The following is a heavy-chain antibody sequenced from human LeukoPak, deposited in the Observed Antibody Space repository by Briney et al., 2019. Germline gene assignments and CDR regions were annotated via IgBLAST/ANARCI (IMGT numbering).Heavy chain of an antibody. V-gene: IGHV3-23*01. CDR1: GFTFSSYA. CDR3: AKPLGYSSGPRDY. D-gene: IGHD6-19*01. Sequence: GGSLRLSCAASGFTFSSYAISWVRQAPGKGLEWVSAISGSGGSTYYADSVKGRFTISRDNSKNTLYLQMNSLRAEDTAVYYCAKPLGYSSGPRDYWGQGTLVTVSS. CDR2: ISGSGGST. J-gene: IGHJ4*02.